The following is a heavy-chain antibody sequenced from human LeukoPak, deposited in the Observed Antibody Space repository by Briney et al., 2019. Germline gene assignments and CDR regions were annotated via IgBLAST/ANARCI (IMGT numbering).Heavy chain of an antibody. CDR2: IYPGDSDT. CDR3: ARSPSPQVYDAFDI. CDR1: GYTFTSYW. V-gene: IGHV5-51*01. Sequence: ASVKVSCKASGYTFTSYWIGWVRQMPGKGLEWMGIIYPGDSDTRYSPSFQGQVTISADKSISTAYLQWSSLKSSDTAMYYCARSPSPQVYDAFDIWGQGTMVAVSS. J-gene: IGHJ3*02. D-gene: IGHD5/OR15-5a*01.